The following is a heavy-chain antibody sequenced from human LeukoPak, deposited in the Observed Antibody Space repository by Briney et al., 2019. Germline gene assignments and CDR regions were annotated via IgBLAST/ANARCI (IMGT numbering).Heavy chain of an antibody. Sequence: PSETLSLTCTVSGDSISTSGYYYDWIRQPPGKGLEWIGNIYYIGNTWYNPSLKSRVTMSVDTSKNQFSLRLSSVTAADTAVYYCTRRLPGATWFDPWGQGTQVTVSS. CDR1: GDSISTSGYY. CDR2: IYYIGNT. D-gene: IGHD1-26*01. J-gene: IGHJ5*02. V-gene: IGHV4-39*01. CDR3: TRRLPGATWFDP.